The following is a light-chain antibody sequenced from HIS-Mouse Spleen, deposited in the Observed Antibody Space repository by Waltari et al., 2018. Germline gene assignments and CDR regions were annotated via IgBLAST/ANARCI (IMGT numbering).Light chain of an antibody. CDR2: EDS. V-gene: IGLV3-10*01. Sequence: SYELTQPPSVSVSPGQTARNTRSGDALPKKYAYWYQQKSGQAPVLVIYEDSKRPPGTPERFSGSSSGTMATLTISGAQVEDEADYYCYSTDSSGNHRVFGGGTKLTVL. J-gene: IGLJ2*01. CDR3: YSTDSSGNHRV. CDR1: ALPKKY.